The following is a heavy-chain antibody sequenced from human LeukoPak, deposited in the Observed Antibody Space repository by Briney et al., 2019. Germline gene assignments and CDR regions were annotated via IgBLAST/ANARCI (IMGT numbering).Heavy chain of an antibody. CDR2: ICYSGST. J-gene: IGHJ5*02. CDR1: GGSISSSSYY. Sequence: SETLSLTCTVSGGSISSSSYYWGWIRQPPGKGLEWIGSICYSGSTYYNPSLKSRVTMSVYTSKNQFSLKLSSVTAADTAVYYCARGKGGLRLGIRVWFDPWGQGTLVTVSS. V-gene: IGHV4-39*07. CDR3: ARGKGGLRLGIRVWFDP. D-gene: IGHD5-12*01.